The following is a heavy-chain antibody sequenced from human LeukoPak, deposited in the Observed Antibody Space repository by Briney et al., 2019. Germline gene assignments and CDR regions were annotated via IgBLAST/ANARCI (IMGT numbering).Heavy chain of an antibody. CDR2: IYSGGST. V-gene: IGHV3-66*01. CDR3: ATEKQQLAPSLYYYYYYGMDV. Sequence: GGSLRLSCAASGFTVSSNYMSWVRQAPGKGLEWVSVIYSGGSTYYADSVKGRFTISRDNSKNTLYLQMNSLRAEDTAVYYCATEKQQLAPSLYYYYYYGMDVWGQGTTVTVSS. D-gene: IGHD6-13*01. CDR1: GFTVSSNY. J-gene: IGHJ6*02.